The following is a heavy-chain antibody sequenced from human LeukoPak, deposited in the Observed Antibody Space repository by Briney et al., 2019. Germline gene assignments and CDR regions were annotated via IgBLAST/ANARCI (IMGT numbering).Heavy chain of an antibody. CDR2: IYNGGGT. J-gene: IGHJ6*04. D-gene: IGHD3-10*02. Sequence: GGSLRLFCVVSGFRVSSNYMTWVRQAPGKGLEWVSLIYNGGGTYYADSVKGRFTISRDNSKNTVYLQMKSLRAEDTAMYYCMLDVDVWGKGTTVTVSS. V-gene: IGHV3-53*01. CDR1: GFRVSSNY. CDR3: MLDVDV.